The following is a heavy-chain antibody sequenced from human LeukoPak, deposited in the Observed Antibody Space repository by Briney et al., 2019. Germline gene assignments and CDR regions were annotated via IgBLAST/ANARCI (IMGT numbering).Heavy chain of an antibody. CDR3: ARGAIVGATHFDY. CDR2: IIPIFGTA. V-gene: IGHV1-69*05. Sequence: SVKVSCKASGGTFSSYAISWVRQAPGQGLEWMGRIIPIFGTANYAQKFQGRVTITTDESTSTAYMELSSLRSEDTAVYHCARGAIVGATHFDYWGQGTLVTVSS. D-gene: IGHD1-26*01. J-gene: IGHJ4*02. CDR1: GGTFSSYA.